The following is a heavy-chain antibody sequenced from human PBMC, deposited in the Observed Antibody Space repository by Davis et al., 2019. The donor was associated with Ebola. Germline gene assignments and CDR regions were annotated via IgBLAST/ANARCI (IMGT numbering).Heavy chain of an antibody. Sequence: GGSLRLSCAASGFTVSDNYMSWVRQAPGKGLEWVSIIYSGGTTYYADSVKGRFTISRDKSKNTLYLQMNSLRAEDTAVYYCARARGDILTGYYWYYFDYWGQGTLVTVSS. J-gene: IGHJ4*02. V-gene: IGHV3-53*01. CDR3: ARARGDILTGYYWYYFDY. CDR2: IYSGGTT. D-gene: IGHD3-9*01. CDR1: GFTVSDNY.